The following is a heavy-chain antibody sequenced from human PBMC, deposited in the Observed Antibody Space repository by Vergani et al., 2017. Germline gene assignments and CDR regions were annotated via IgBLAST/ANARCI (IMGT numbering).Heavy chain of an antibody. V-gene: IGHV4-39*01. J-gene: IGHJ4*02. D-gene: IGHD2-15*01. Sequence: QAQLQESGPGLVKPSETLSLTCTVSGDSVISTEYHWGWIRQPPGKGLEWIGSMDYSGSTSYNPSLESRISISFETPKNQFSLRMTSVTAADTAVYYCASKRGACRAAYCHSYDFWGPGTLVGVSS. CDR1: GDSVISTEYH. CDR3: ASKRGACRAAYCHSYDF. CDR2: MDYSGST.